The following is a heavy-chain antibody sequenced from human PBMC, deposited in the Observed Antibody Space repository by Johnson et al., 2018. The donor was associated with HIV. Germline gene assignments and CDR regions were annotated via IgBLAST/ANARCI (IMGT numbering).Heavy chain of an antibody. CDR2: INWNGGRT. Sequence: VQLVESGGGVVRPGGSLRLSCAASGFTFDDHGMSWVRQGSGKGLEWVSGINWNGGRTGYADSVKGRFTISRDNAQQSLSLKMNSLRAEDTAVYYRARGPILEWLSGDGFDMWGQGTMVTVYS. CDR1: GFTFDDHG. V-gene: IGHV3-20*04. D-gene: IGHD3-3*01. J-gene: IGHJ3*02. CDR3: ARGPILEWLSGDGFDM.